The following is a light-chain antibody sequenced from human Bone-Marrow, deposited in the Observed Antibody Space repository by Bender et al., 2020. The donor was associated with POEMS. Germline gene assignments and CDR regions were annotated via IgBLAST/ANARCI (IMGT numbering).Light chain of an antibody. V-gene: IGLV2-14*03. CDR3: SSFTSDATWV. CDR2: DVT. Sequence: QSALTQPASVSGSPGQSITISCTGTSSDVGGYKYVSWYQHHPGKAPKVLIYDVTNRPSGVSNRFSGSKSGNTASLTISGLQAEDEADYYCSSFTSDATWVFGGGTKLTV. CDR1: SSDVGGYKY. J-gene: IGLJ3*02.